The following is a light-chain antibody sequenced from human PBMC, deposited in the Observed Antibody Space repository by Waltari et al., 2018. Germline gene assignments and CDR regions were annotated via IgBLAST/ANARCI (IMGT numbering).Light chain of an antibody. CDR3: NSYAGSSSWV. J-gene: IGLJ3*02. CDR2: DVS. CDR1: SSDIGFYNY. V-gene: IGLV2-14*01. Sequence: QSALTQPASVSGSPGQSITISCTGTSSDIGFYNYVSWYQQHPGKAPKLMIFDVSERPSGVSHLFPCPTSGNTASLTISGLQAEDAADYSCNSYAGSSSWVFGGGTKLTVL.